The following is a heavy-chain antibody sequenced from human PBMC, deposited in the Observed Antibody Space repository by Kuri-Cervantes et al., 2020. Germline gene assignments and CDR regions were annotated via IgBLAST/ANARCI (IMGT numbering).Heavy chain of an antibody. Sequence: GESLKISCAASGFTFSSYSMNWVRQAPGKGLEWVSSISSSSSYIYYADSVKGRFTISRDNAKNSLYLQMNSLRAEDTAVYYCAREVYSGSYLGWFDPWGQGTLVTVSS. CDR3: AREVYSGSYLGWFDP. CDR2: ISSSSSYI. D-gene: IGHD1-26*01. CDR1: GFTFSSYS. V-gene: IGHV3-21*01. J-gene: IGHJ5*02.